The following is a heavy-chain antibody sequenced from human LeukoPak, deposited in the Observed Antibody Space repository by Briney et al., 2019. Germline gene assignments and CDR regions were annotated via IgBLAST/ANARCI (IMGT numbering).Heavy chain of an antibody. CDR1: GFTFSDYY. Sequence: GGSLRLSCAASGFTFSDYYMSWIRQAPGKGLEWVSYISSSSSYTNYADSVKGRFTISRDNAKNSLYLQMNSLRAEDTAVYYCAKEFYDSSGYYYVFNWFDPWGQGTLVTVSS. J-gene: IGHJ5*02. CDR2: ISSSSSYT. D-gene: IGHD3-22*01. V-gene: IGHV3-11*06. CDR3: AKEFYDSSGYYYVFNWFDP.